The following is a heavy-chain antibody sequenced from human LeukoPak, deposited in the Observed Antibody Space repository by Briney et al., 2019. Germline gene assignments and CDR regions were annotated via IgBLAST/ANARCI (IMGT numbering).Heavy chain of an antibody. J-gene: IGHJ5*02. CDR1: GFTFSDAW. Sequence: PGGSLRLSCATSGFTFSDAWMNWVRQAPGKGLEWVGRIRSNSDGGTIDYAAPVKGRFTLSRDDSKTTLYLQMNSLQTEDTAVYYCATDFYDSTWGQGTLVTVSS. CDR3: ATDFYDST. V-gene: IGHV3-15*07. CDR2: IRSNSDGGTI. D-gene: IGHD3-22*01.